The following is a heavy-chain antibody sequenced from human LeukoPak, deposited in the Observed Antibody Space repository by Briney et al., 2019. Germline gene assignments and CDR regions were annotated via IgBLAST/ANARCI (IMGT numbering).Heavy chain of an antibody. Sequence: GGSLRLSCAASASTFSRSYMGWVRQAPGKGLEWVSAISGIGGSTYYADSVKGRFTISRDNSKNTLYLQMNSLRAEDTAVYYCANSALRYFDWLFPPLDYWGQGTLVTVSS. CDR3: ANSALRYFDWLFPPLDY. J-gene: IGHJ4*02. V-gene: IGHV3-23*01. CDR2: ISGIGGST. D-gene: IGHD3-9*01. CDR1: ASTFSRSY.